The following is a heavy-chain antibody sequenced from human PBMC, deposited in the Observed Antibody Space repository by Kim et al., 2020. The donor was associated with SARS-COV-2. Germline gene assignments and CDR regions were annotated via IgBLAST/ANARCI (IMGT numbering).Heavy chain of an antibody. CDR2: ISSSGSTI. D-gene: IGHD4-17*01. Sequence: GGSLRLSCAASGFTFSDYYMSWIRQAPGKGLEWVSYISSSGSTIYYADSVKGRFTISRDNAKNSLYLQMNSLRAEDTAVYYCARGDYGGNFVVLARWATRDYYYYGMDVWGQGTTVTVSS. V-gene: IGHV3-11*01. CDR1: GFTFSDYY. J-gene: IGHJ6*02. CDR3: ARGDYGGNFVVLARWATRDYYYYGMDV.